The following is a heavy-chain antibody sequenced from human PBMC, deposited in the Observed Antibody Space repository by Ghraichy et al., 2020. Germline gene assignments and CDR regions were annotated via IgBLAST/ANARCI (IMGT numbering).Heavy chain of an antibody. CDR1: GDSISNRNYF. D-gene: IGHD6-19*01. CDR3: ARLSSAWGAFDP. CDR2: IYYSGTT. Sequence: SETLSLTCTVSGDSISNRNYFWAWIRQPPGTGLEWIASIYYSGTTYYNPYLKSRVTISVDTSKNQFSLKLTSVTAADTALYFCARLSSAWGAFDPWGQGTLVTVSS. V-gene: IGHV4-39*01. J-gene: IGHJ5*02.